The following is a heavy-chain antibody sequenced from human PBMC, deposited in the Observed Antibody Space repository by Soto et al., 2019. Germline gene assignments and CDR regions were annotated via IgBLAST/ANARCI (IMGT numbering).Heavy chain of an antibody. D-gene: IGHD4-17*01. CDR3: ARSMTTVTTNDY. CDR1: GGSISSGGYS. V-gene: IGHV4-30-2*01. CDR2: IYHSGST. J-gene: IGHJ4*02. Sequence: QLRLQESGSGLVKPSQTLSLTCAVSGGSISSGGYSWSWIRQPPGKGLEWIGYIYHSGSTYYNPSLKSRVTISVDRSKNQFSLKLSSVTAADTAVDYCARSMTTVTTNDYWGQGSLVTVSS.